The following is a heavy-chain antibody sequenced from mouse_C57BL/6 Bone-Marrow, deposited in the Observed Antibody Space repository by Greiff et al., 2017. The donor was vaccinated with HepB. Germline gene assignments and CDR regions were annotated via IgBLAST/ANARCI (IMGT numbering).Heavy chain of an antibody. CDR1: GFSLTSYG. CDR2: IWSGGST. V-gene: IGHV2-2*01. J-gene: IGHJ4*01. Sequence: VKLVESGPGLVQPSQSLSITCTVSGFSLTSYGVHWVRQSPGKGLEWLGVIWSGGSTDYNAAFISRLSISKDNSKSQVFFKMNSLQADDTAIYYCARDEGYDGYPMDYWGQGTSVTVSS. CDR3: ARDEGYDGYPMDY. D-gene: IGHD2-3*01.